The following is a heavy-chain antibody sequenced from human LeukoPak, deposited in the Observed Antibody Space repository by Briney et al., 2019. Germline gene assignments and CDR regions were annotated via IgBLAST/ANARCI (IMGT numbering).Heavy chain of an antibody. CDR2: VRYGGNT. CDR1: GASISSGTYY. V-gene: IGHV4-31*03. Sequence: SETLSLTCTASGASISSGTYYWTWIRQHAGKGLEWIGYVRYGGNTYYNPSLKSRVAISVDTSKNQLSLKLNSVTAADTAVYYCARSDSRGYHYVYWGQGTLVTVSS. J-gene: IGHJ4*02. D-gene: IGHD3-22*01. CDR3: ARSDSRGYHYVY.